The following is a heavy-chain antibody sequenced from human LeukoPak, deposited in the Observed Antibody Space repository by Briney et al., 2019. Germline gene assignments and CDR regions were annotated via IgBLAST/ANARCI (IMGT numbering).Heavy chain of an antibody. J-gene: IGHJ5*02. Sequence: GGSLRLSCAASGFTFSYHWMTWVRQAPGKGLEWVANIKSDGAVKNYVDSVKGRFTISRDNSKNTLYLQMNSLRAEDTAVYYCAKDLGVVPDWFDPWGQGTLVTVSS. V-gene: IGHV3-7*03. D-gene: IGHD2-2*01. CDR3: AKDLGVVPDWFDP. CDR1: GFTFSYHW. CDR2: IKSDGAVK.